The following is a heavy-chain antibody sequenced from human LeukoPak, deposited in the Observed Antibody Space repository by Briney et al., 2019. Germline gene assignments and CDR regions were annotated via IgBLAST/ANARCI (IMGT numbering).Heavy chain of an antibody. J-gene: IGHJ5*02. V-gene: IGHV4-34*01. CDR1: GGTLRGYY. CDR2: TNDSGST. D-gene: IGHD6-13*01. Sequence: SETLSLTCAGYGGTLRGYYYKWIRQPPGKGLEWIGETNDSGSTNYNPSLKSRLAMSVDMSKIQFSLKLTSVTAADTAVYYCVRWDFDLRAAGSFDPWGQGTLVTVSS. CDR3: VRWDFDLRAAGSFDP.